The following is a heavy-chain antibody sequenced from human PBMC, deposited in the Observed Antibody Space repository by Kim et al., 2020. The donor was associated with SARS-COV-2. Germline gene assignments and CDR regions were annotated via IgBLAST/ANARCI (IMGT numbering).Heavy chain of an antibody. D-gene: IGHD6-19*01. J-gene: IGHJ4*02. CDR3: ARGADSSGWYYFDY. V-gene: IGHV3-21*01. Sequence: ADSVKGRFPISRDNAKNSLYLQMNSLRAEDTAVYYCARGADSSGWYYFDYWGQGTLVTVSS.